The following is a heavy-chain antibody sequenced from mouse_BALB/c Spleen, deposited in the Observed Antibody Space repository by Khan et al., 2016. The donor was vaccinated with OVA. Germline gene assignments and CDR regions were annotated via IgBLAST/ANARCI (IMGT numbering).Heavy chain of an antibody. D-gene: IGHD1-1*01. Sequence: EVQRVESGGDLVKPEGSLKLSCAASGFTFSTYGMSWVRQTPDKRLEWVATISSGGSYTYSPDSVQGRFTISRDNAKNTLYLHMSSLKYEDTAMFYRARVAYDYGSVGFASWGQGTLGTVSA. CDR1: GFTFSTYG. V-gene: IGHV5-6*01. CDR2: ISSGGSYT. J-gene: IGHJ3*01. CDR3: ARVAYDYGSVGFAS.